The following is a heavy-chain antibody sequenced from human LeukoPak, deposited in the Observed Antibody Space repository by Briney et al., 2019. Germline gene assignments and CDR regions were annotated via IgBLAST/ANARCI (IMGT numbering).Heavy chain of an antibody. CDR2: ISSNGGST. CDR3: ARAGSSDAFDI. CDR1: GFTFSSYA. Sequence: GRSLRLSCAASGFTFSSYAMHWVRRAPGKGLEYVSAISSNGGSTYYANSVKGRFTISRDNSKNTLYLQMGSLRAEDMAVYYCARAGSSDAFDIWGQGTMVTVSS. V-gene: IGHV3-64*01. J-gene: IGHJ3*02. D-gene: IGHD1-26*01.